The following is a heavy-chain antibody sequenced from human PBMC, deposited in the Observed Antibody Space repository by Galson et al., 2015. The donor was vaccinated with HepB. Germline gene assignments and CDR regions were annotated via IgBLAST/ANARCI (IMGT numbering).Heavy chain of an antibody. CDR2: TYYRSKWYN. J-gene: IGHJ4*02. CDR1: GDSVSSNSVA. D-gene: IGHD6-13*01. CDR3: ARQQGGFDY. V-gene: IGHV6-1*01. Sequence: CAISGDSVSSNSVAWNWIRQSPSRGLEWLGRTYYRSKWYNDYAVSVKSRITIDPDTSKNQFSLQLNSVTPEDTAVYYCARQQGGFDYWGQGTLVNVSS.